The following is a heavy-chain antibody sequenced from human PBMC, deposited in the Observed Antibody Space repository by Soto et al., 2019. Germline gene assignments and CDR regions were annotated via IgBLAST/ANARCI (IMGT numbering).Heavy chain of an antibody. V-gene: IGHV4-34*01. CDR3: ARERWSYYYDSSGFNWFDP. J-gene: IGHJ5*02. CDR1: GGSFSGYY. Sequence: SETLSLTCAVYGGSFSGYYWSWIRQPPGKGLEWIGRINHSGSTYYNPSLKSRVTISVDTSKNQFSLKLSSVTAADTAVYYCARERWSYYYDSSGFNWFDPWGQGTLVTVSS. CDR2: INHSGST. D-gene: IGHD3-22*01.